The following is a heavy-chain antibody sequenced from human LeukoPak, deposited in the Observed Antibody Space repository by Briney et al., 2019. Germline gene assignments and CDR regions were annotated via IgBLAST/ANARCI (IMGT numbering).Heavy chain of an antibody. D-gene: IGHD2-2*01. CDR1: GGTFSSYA. V-gene: IGHV1-69*13. CDR2: IIPIFGTA. CDR3: ARGMSVGYCSSTSCRTYYYYYMDV. J-gene: IGHJ6*03. Sequence: SVKVSCKASGGTFSSYAISWVRQAPGQGLEWMGGIIPIFGTANYAQKFQGRVTITADESTSTAYMELSSLRSEDTAVYYWARGMSVGYCSSTSCRTYYYYYMDVWGKGTTVTVSS.